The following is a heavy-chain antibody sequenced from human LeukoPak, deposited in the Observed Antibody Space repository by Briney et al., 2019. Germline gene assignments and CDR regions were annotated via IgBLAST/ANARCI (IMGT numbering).Heavy chain of an antibody. CDR1: GFTFSSYG. D-gene: IGHD3-9*01. Sequence: PGGSLRLSCAASGFTFSSYGMHWVRQAPGKGLEWVAFIRYDGSNKYYADSVKGRFTIYRDNSKNTLYLQMNSLRAEDTAVYYCAKDAHAASILTDSNWFDPWGQGTLVTVSS. CDR3: AKDAHAASILTDSNWFDP. V-gene: IGHV3-30*02. CDR2: IRYDGSNK. J-gene: IGHJ5*02.